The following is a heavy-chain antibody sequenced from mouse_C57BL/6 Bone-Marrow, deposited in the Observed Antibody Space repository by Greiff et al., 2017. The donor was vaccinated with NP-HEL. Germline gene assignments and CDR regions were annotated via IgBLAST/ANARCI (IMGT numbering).Heavy chain of an antibody. V-gene: IGHV5-6*01. CDR2: ISSGGSYT. Sequence: EVQRVESGGDLVKPGGSLKLSCAASGFTFSSYGMSWVRQTPDKRLEWVATISSGGSYTYYPDSVKGRFTISRDNAKNTLYLQMSRLKSEDTAMYYCARQSSGYSYYFDYWGQGTTLTVSS. D-gene: IGHD3-2*02. CDR1: GFTFSSYG. CDR3: ARQSSGYSYYFDY. J-gene: IGHJ2*01.